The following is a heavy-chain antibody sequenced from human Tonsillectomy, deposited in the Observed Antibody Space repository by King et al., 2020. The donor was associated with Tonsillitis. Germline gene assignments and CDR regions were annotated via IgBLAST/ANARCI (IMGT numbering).Heavy chain of an antibody. CDR3: AKGLYYYGSGTYYRRRDAFDI. J-gene: IGHJ3*02. CDR2: ISFDGSNI. D-gene: IGHD3-10*01. Sequence: VQLVESGGGVVQPGRSLRLSCAASGFTFSGFGMYWVRQAAGKGLEWVSFISFDGSNIDYADSVKGRFTISRDSSNDTLYLQMESLRAEDTAVYYCAKGLYYYGSGTYYRRRDAFDIWGQGTLVTVSS. V-gene: IGHV3-30*18. CDR1: GFTFSGFG.